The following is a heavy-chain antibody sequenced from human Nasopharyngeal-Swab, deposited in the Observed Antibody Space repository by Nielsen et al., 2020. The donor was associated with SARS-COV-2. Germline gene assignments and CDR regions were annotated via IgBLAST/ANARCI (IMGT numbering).Heavy chain of an antibody. J-gene: IGHJ6*03. CDR2: INHSGST. V-gene: IGHV4-34*01. CDR3: ARGLSGVVPAPILGLGPFYSYYYMDV. CDR1: GWSFTSYY. D-gene: IGHD2-2*01. Sequence: SETLSLTCVVYGWSFTSYYWGWIRQPPGKGLEWIAEINHSGSTHYNPSLKSRVTISLDTSKNQFSLKLISLTAADTAVYYCARGLSGVVPAPILGLGPFYSYYYMDVWGKGTTVTVSS.